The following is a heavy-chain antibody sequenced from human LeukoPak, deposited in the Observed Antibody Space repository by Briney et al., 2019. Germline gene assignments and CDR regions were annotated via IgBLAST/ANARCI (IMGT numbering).Heavy chain of an antibody. Sequence: PGGSLRLSCAASGFTFSSYGMHWVRQAPGKGLEGVAVISYDGSNKYYADSVKGRFTISRDNSKNTLYLQMNSLRAGDTAVYYCAKGGDGYNLDYWGQGTLVTVSS. CDR1: GFTFSSYG. V-gene: IGHV3-30*18. J-gene: IGHJ4*02. CDR2: ISYDGSNK. CDR3: AKGGDGYNLDY. D-gene: IGHD5-24*01.